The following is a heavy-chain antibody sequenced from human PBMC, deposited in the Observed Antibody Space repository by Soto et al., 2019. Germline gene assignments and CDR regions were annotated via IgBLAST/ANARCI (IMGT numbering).Heavy chain of an antibody. V-gene: IGHV3-30*18. D-gene: IGHD1-26*01. Sequence: ESGGGVVQSGRSLRLSCAASGLTFSNYGMHWVRQAPGKGLEWVAVISYDGRNKYNADSVKGRFTISRDNSKNTLYLQMNSLRAEDTAVYYCAKDLRRWELRGIYSMDVWGQGTTVTVSS. CDR3: AKDLRRWELRGIYSMDV. CDR2: ISYDGRNK. CDR1: GLTFSNYG. J-gene: IGHJ6*02.